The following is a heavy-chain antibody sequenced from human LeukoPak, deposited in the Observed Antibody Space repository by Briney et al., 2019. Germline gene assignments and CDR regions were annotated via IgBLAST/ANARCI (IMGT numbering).Heavy chain of an antibody. CDR2: ISSSGSTI. V-gene: IGHV3-48*03. CDR3: ARVLLWFGGYFDY. CDR1: GFTFSSYE. J-gene: IGHJ4*02. D-gene: IGHD3-10*01. Sequence: GGSLRLSCAASGFTFSSYEMNWVRQAPGKGLEWVSYISSSGSTIYYADSVKGRFTISRDNAKNSLYLQTNSLRAEDTAVYYCARVLLWFGGYFDYWGQGTLVTVSS.